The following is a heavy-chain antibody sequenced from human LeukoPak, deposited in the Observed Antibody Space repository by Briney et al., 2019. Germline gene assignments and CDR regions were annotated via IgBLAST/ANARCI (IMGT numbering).Heavy chain of an antibody. J-gene: IGHJ4*02. CDR3: ARSSGSLGIWTSGCHFDY. D-gene: IGHD3-16*01. CDR2: ISYSGST. V-gene: IGHV4-59*12. CDR1: GGSINSYY. Sequence: SETLSLTCTVSGGSINSYYWSWIRQPPGKGLEWIGYISYSGSTKNNPSLKSRVTISVDTSKSQFSLQLNSVTPEDTAVYYCARSSGSLGIWTSGCHFDYWGQGTLVTVSS.